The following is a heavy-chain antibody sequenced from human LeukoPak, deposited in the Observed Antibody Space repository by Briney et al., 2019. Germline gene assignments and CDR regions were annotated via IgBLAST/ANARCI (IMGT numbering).Heavy chain of an antibody. CDR3: AKVDGDRMDY. D-gene: IGHD5-24*01. CDR2: ISANTGKT. CDR1: GYTFATYG. Sequence: GASVKVSCKASGYTFATYGFCWVRQAPGHGLEWMGWISANTGKTDYAQKFQGRVTMTTDTSTSTAYMELRSLRPDGTAVYYCAKVDGDRMDYWGQGTLLTVSS. V-gene: IGHV1-18*01. J-gene: IGHJ4*02.